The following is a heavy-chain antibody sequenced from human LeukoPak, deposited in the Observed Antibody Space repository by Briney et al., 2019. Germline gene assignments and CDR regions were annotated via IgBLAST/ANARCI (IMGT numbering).Heavy chain of an antibody. V-gene: IGHV4-34*01. CDR3: ARSIPPSGYYRYYYYYGMDV. Sequence: SETLSLTCAVYGGSFSGYYWSWIRQPPGKGLEWIGEINHSGSTNYNPSLKSRVTISVDTSKNQFSLKLSSVTAADTAVYYCARSIPPSGYYRYYYYYGMDVWGQGTTVTVSS. CDR1: GGSFSGYY. D-gene: IGHD3-3*01. CDR2: INHSGST. J-gene: IGHJ6*02.